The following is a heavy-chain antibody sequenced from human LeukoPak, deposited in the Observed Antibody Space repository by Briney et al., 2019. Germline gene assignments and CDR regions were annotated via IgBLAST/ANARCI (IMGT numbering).Heavy chain of an antibody. CDR3: ASLYYYDSSGYFTRDAFDI. CDR2: IYYSGST. CDR1: GGSISSYY. D-gene: IGHD3-22*01. J-gene: IGHJ3*02. V-gene: IGHV4-59*01. Sequence: TSETLSLTCTVSGGSISSYYWSWIRQPPGKGLEWIGYIYYSGSTNYNPSLKSRVTISVDTSKNQFSLKLSSVTAADTAVYYCASLYYYDSSGYFTRDAFDIWGQGTMVTVSS.